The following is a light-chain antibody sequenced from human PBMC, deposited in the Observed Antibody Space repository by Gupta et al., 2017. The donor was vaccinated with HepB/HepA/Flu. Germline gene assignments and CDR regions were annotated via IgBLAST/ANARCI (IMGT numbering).Light chain of an antibody. V-gene: IGLV1-40*01. CDR3: QSYDSSLSGSVV. Sequence: QSVLTPPPSVSGAPGQRVTISCTGTSSNIGADYDVHWYQQLPGTAPKLLIYGNSNRPSGVPDRFSGSKSGTSASLTITGLQSEEEADYYCQSYDSSLSGSVVFGGGTKLTVL. J-gene: IGLJ2*01. CDR1: SSNIGADYD. CDR2: GNS.